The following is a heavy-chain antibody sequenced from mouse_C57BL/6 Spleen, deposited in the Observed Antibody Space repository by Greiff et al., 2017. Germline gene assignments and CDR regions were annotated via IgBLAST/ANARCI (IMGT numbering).Heavy chain of an antibody. CDR1: GYTFTSYN. J-gene: IGHJ4*01. CDR3: AREAGGAYGNYAMDY. CDR2: IYPGNGDT. V-gene: IGHV1-12*01. Sequence: QVQLKQSGAELVRPGASVKMSCKASGYTFTSYNMHWVKQTPRQGLEWIGAIYPGNGDTSYTQKFKGKATLTVDKSASTAYMQLSSLTSADSAVYCCAREAGGAYGNYAMDYWGQGTSVTVSS. D-gene: IGHD2-1*01.